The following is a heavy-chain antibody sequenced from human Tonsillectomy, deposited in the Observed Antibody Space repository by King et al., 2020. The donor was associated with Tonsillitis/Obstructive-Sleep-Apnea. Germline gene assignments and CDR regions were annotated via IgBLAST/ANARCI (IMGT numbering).Heavy chain of an antibody. CDR1: AFSFSSYS. CDR3: VGGAGYSSGWFYYYYGMDV. D-gene: IGHD6-19*01. CDR2: ISSSSIYI. J-gene: IGHJ6*02. V-gene: IGHV3-21*01. Sequence: VQLVESGGGLVKPGGSLRLSCAASAFSFSSYSMNWVRQAPGKGLEWVSSISSSSIYIYYTDSVKGRFTISRDNAKNSLYLQMNSLRAEDTAVYYCVGGAGYSSGWFYYYYGMDVWGQGTTVTVSS.